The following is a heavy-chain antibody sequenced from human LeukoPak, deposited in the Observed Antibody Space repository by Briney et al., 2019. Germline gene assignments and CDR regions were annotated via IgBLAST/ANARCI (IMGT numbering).Heavy chain of an antibody. D-gene: IGHD3-22*01. CDR3: AKDQGDSSGTYYYYYGMDV. CDR2: ISYDGSNK. V-gene: IGHV3-30*18. Sequence: RSATLSCAASGFTFSSYGMHWIRQALGKGLEWVAVISYDGSNKYYADSVKGRFTISRDNSKNTLYLQMNSLRAEDTAVYYCAKDQGDSSGTYYYYYGMDVWGQGPAGTDSS. J-gene: IGHJ6*02. CDR1: GFTFSSYG.